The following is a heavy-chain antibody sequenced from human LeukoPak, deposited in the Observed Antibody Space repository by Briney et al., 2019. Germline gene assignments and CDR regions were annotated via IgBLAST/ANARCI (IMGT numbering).Heavy chain of an antibody. Sequence: GTSLRLSCAASGFKFSSYSMKWVRQAPGKGLEWVSFISSSSSHIYYADSLKGRFTISRDNAKNSLYLQMNSLRAEDTAVYYCARGTMFPYYFDYWGQGTLVTVSS. CDR1: GFKFSSYS. CDR3: ARGTMFPYYFDY. V-gene: IGHV3-21*01. J-gene: IGHJ4*02. D-gene: IGHD3-10*02. CDR2: ISSSSSHI.